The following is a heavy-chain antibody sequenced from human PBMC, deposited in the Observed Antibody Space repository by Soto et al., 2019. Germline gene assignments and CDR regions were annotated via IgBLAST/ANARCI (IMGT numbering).Heavy chain of an antibody. J-gene: IGHJ1*01. Sequence: EVQLVESGGGLVKPGGSLRLSCAASGFTFSNAWMNWVRQAPGKGLEWVGRIKSKTHGGTTDYGAPVKGRFTISRDDSRNTLYLQMNSLKTEDTAVYYCTPHSPLLPTHTYYYESSDYWAYFQHWGQGTLVSVSS. CDR1: GFTFSNAW. CDR2: IKSKTHGGTT. D-gene: IGHD3-22*01. CDR3: TPHSPLLPTHTYYYESSDYWAYFQH. V-gene: IGHV3-15*07.